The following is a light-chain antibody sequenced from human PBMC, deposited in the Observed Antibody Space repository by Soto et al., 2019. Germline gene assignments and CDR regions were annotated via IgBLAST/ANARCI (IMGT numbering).Light chain of an antibody. CDR1: SREVGAYDY. CDR2: YVD. Sequence: QSVLTQPASVSGSPGQSITISCTGTSREVGAYDYVSWYLQYPDKAPQLLIYYVDHRPSGVSSRFSGSKSGNTASLTISGLQAEDEGDYYCCSYADGSIYFFGTGTKVTVL. CDR3: CSYADGSIYF. J-gene: IGLJ1*01. V-gene: IGLV2-14*03.